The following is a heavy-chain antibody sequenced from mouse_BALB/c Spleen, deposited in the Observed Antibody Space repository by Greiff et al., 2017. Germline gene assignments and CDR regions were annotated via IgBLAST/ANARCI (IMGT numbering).Heavy chain of an antibody. J-gene: IGHJ1*01. CDR1: GYTFTSYW. Sequence: VQLVESGAELAKPGASVKMSCKASGYTFTSYWMHWVKQRPGQGLEWIGYINPSTGYTEYNQKFKDKATLTADKSSSTAYMQLSSLTSEDSAVYYCARSYDYYWYFDVWGAGTTVTVSS. CDR3: ARSYDYYWYFDV. CDR2: INPSTGYT. D-gene: IGHD2-4*01. V-gene: IGHV1-7*01.